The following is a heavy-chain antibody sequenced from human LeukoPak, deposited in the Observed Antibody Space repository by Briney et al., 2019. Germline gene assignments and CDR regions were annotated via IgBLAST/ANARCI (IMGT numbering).Heavy chain of an antibody. D-gene: IGHD3-22*01. CDR2: IKLDGSEK. CDR1: GFTFSTYW. V-gene: IGHV3-7*01. J-gene: IGHJ4*02. CDR3: ARDYYYDDSGQPVRLDY. Sequence: GGSLRPSCAASGFTFSTYWMSWVRQAPGKGLEWVANIKLDGSEKYYVDSVKGRFTISRDNAKNSLYLQMNSLRAEDTAVYYCARDYYYDDSGQPVRLDYWGQGTLVAVSS.